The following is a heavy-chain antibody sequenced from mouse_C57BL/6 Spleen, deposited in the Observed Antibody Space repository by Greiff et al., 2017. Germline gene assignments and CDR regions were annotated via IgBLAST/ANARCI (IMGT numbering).Heavy chain of an antibody. V-gene: IGHV1-80*01. Sequence: QVQLQQSGAELVKPGASVKISCKASGYAFSSYWMNWVKQRPGKGLEWIGQLYPGDGDTNYNGKFKGKATLTADKSSSTAYMQLSSLNSEDTAVYCCARQGYFYYSKEYYYAMDYWGQGTSVTVSS. J-gene: IGHJ4*01. CDR2: LYPGDGDT. CDR3: ARQGYFYYSKEYYYAMDY. D-gene: IGHD2-5*01. CDR1: GYAFSSYW.